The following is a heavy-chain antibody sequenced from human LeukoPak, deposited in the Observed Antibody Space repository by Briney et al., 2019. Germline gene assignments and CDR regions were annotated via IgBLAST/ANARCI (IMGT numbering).Heavy chain of an antibody. CDR1: GFTLRSYG. V-gene: IGHV3-30*16. CDR3: AKGHDRWRSSGLLDY. J-gene: IGHJ4*02. D-gene: IGHD6-19*01. CDR2: ISYYGSNK. Sequence: GGSLTLSCAPSGFTLRSYGVHCAPDAPEKGGEGVVDISYYGSNKYYEDFVKGRFTISRENSKNTLSLKMNSLRAEDRGVYYCAKGHDRWRSSGLLDYWGQGTLVTVS.